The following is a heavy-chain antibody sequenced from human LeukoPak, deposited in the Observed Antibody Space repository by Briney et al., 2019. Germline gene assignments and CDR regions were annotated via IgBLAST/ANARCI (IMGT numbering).Heavy chain of an antibody. D-gene: IGHD4/OR15-4a*01. J-gene: IGHJ3*02. CDR3: AKDRDDYGDPETFDI. CDR1: GFAFGSYA. V-gene: IGHV3-23*01. Sequence: PGGSLRLSCAASGFAFGSYAMTWVRQAPGKGLEWVSAIRGSDGGTYYADSVKGRFTISRDNSRDTLFMEMNSLRVEDTAVYFCAKDRDDYGDPETFDIWGQGTMVTVSS. CDR2: IRGSDGGT.